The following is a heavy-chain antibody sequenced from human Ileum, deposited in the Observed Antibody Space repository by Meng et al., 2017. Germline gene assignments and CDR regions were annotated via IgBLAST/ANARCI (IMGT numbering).Heavy chain of an antibody. D-gene: IGHD3-22*01. J-gene: IGHJ4*02. Sequence: VQLQQWGAGLLKPSATQSLTCAVYGGSLSGYYWSWIRQPPGKGLEWIGEINHSGSTNYNPSLKSRVTISVDTSKNQFSLKLSSVTAADTAVYYCARNYYDSSGEDSNDYWGQGTLVTVSS. V-gene: IGHV4-34*01. CDR1: GGSLSGYY. CDR2: INHSGST. CDR3: ARNYYDSSGEDSNDY.